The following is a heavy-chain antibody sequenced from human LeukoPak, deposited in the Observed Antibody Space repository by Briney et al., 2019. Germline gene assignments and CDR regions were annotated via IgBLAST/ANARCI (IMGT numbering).Heavy chain of an antibody. CDR3: AKDYIRRAWD. D-gene: IGHD3-16*01. CDR2: ISSSSSYI. Sequence: KSGGSLRLSCAASGFTFSSYSMNWVRQAPGKGLEWVSSISSSSSYIYYADSVKGRFTISRDNSKNTVYLQMNSLRAEDTAVYYCAKDYIRRAWDWGQGTLVTVSS. J-gene: IGHJ4*02. CDR1: GFTFSSYS. V-gene: IGHV3-21*04.